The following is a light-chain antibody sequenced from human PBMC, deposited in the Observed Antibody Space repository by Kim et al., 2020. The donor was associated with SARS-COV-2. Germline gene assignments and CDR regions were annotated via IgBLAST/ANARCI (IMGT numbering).Light chain of an antibody. CDR2: YDS. CDR1: NIGSNS. CDR3: QVWDISSDHYV. J-gene: IGLJ1*01. V-gene: IGLV3-21*04. Sequence: APGKTARITCGGNNIGSNSVHWYQQKPGQAPVLVIYYDSDRPSGIPERFSGSNSGNTATLTISRVEAGDEADYYCQVWDISSDHYVFGTGTKVTVL.